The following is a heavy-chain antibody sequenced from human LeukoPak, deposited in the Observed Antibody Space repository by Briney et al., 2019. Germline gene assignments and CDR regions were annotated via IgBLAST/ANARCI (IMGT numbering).Heavy chain of an antibody. Sequence: PSETLSLTCTVSGGSISSYYCSWIRQPPGKGLEWIGYIYYSGSTNYNPSLKSRVTISVDTSKNQFSLKLSSVTAADTAVYYCARGGDRSGGSCSTYYYYYGTDVWGQGTTVTVSS. V-gene: IGHV4-59*01. CDR1: GGSISSYY. CDR3: ARGGDRSGGSCSTYYYYYGTDV. CDR2: IYYSGST. D-gene: IGHD2-15*01. J-gene: IGHJ6*02.